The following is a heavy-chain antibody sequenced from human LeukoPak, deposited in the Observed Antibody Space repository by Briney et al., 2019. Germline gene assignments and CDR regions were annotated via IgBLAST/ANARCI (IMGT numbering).Heavy chain of an antibody. Sequence: PGGSLRLSCAASGFTFSSYWMSWVRQAPGKGLEWVANIKQDGSDKNYVDSVKGRFTISRDNAKNSLYLQMNSLGAEDTAVYYCARDQPTVTNGRSEYWGQGTLVTVSS. CDR2: IKQDGSDK. CDR3: ARDQPTVTNGRSEY. D-gene: IGHD4-17*01. V-gene: IGHV3-7*01. J-gene: IGHJ4*02. CDR1: GFTFSSYW.